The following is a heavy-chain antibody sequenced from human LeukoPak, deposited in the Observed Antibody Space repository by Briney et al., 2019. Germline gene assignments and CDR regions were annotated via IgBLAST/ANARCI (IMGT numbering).Heavy chain of an antibody. D-gene: IGHD3-3*01. V-gene: IGHV3-23*01. CDR3: AKQTYYDFWSGLLFDY. J-gene: IGHJ4*02. Sequence: ETLSLTCAVYGGSFSGYYWSWIRQAPGKGLEWVSAISGSGGSTYYADSVKGRFTISRDNSKNTLYLQMNSLRAEDTAVYYCAKQTYYDFWSGLLFDYWGRGTLVTVSS. CDR2: ISGSGGST. CDR1: GGSFSGYY.